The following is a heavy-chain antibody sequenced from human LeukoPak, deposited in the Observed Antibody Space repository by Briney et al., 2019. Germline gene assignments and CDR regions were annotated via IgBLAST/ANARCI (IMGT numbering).Heavy chain of an antibody. D-gene: IGHD1-1*01. V-gene: IGHV3-21*01. Sequence: GGSLRLSCAASGFTFSTYSMNWVRQAPGKGLEWVSSISGSSTYINYGDSVKGRFTASRDNAKNSVYLQTSSLRAEDTAVYYCTRDYGGTEGVFDYWGQGSLVTVSS. CDR2: ISGSSTYI. CDR3: TRDYGGTEGVFDY. CDR1: GFTFSTYS. J-gene: IGHJ4*02.